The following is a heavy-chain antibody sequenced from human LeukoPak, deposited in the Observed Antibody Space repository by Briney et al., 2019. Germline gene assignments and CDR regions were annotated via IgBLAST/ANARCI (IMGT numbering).Heavy chain of an antibody. J-gene: IGHJ3*02. CDR1: GFTFDDYA. Sequence: GRSLRLSCAASGFTFDDYAMHWVRQAPGKGLEWVSGISWNSGSIGYADSVKGRFTISRDNAKNSLYLQMNSLRAEDTALYYCARVRSAAFDIWGQGTMVTVSS. CDR3: ARVRSAAFDI. V-gene: IGHV3-9*01. D-gene: IGHD2-15*01. CDR2: ISWNSGSI.